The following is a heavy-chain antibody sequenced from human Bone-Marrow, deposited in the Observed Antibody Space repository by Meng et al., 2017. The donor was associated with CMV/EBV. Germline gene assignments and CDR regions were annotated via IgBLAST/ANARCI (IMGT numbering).Heavy chain of an antibody. Sequence: ASVKVSCKASGYTFTGYYMHWVRQAPGQGLEWMGWINPNSGGTNYAQKFQGRVTMTRDTSISTAYMELSRLRSDDTAVYYCARDAVGATAHRGFYYYYYGMDVWGQGTTVTGYS. J-gene: IGHJ6*01. CDR1: GYTFTGYY. CDR3: ARDAVGATAHRGFYYYYYGMDV. D-gene: IGHD1-26*01. CDR2: INPNSGGT. V-gene: IGHV1-2*02.